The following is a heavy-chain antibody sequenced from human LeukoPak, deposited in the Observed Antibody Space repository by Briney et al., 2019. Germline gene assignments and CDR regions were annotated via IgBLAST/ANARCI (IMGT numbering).Heavy chain of an antibody. Sequence: GGSLRLSCVVSGIPFGDYYMNWIRQAPGKGLEWISYISSSSSYTDYAGSVKGRFTISRDNAKNSLCLQMDSLTVDDTAVYYCAAGTAADYWGQGTLVTVSS. CDR1: GIPFGDYY. D-gene: IGHD6-13*01. CDR2: ISSSSSYT. J-gene: IGHJ4*02. V-gene: IGHV3-11*03. CDR3: AAGTAADY.